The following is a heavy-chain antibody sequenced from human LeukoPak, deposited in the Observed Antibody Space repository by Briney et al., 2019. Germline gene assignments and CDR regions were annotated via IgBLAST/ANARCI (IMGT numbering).Heavy chain of an antibody. V-gene: IGHV3-66*01. J-gene: IGHJ4*02. D-gene: IGHD2-15*01. Sequence: GGSLRLSCAASGFXLSTNYISWVRQAPGKGLDWFSVLWSGGTTNYADSVKGRFTISRDNSKNTLYLQMNSLRAEDTAVYFCANLGTLRDGDYWGQGTLVTVSS. CDR1: GFXLSTNY. CDR3: ANLGTLRDGDY. CDR2: LWSGGTT.